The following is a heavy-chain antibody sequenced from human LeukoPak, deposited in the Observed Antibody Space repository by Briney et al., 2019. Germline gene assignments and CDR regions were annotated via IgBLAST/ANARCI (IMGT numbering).Heavy chain of an antibody. V-gene: IGHV3-9*01. J-gene: IGHJ5*02. CDR1: GFTFDDYA. D-gene: IGHD3-22*01. CDR2: ISWNSGSI. CDR3: AKGPNYDSSGYPFDP. Sequence: PGRSLRLSCAASGFTFDDYAMHWVRQAPGKGLEWVLGISWNSGSIGYADSVKGRFTISRDNAKNSLYLQMNSLRAEDTALYYCAKGPNYDSSGYPFDPWGQGTLVTVSS.